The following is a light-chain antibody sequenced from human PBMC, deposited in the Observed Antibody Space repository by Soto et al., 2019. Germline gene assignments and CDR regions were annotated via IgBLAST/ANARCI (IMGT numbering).Light chain of an antibody. J-gene: IGKJ2*01. CDR1: QPINTY. CDR2: DAS. CDR3: HQRSNWPPADT. V-gene: IGKV3-11*01. Sequence: EVLLTQSPATLSFTPGESATLSCRASQPINTYLGWYQQKSGQSPRLLIYDASNRAADIPARFSASGFGTDFTLTISSLKPEDFGTYYCHQRSNWPPADTFGQGTKLEI.